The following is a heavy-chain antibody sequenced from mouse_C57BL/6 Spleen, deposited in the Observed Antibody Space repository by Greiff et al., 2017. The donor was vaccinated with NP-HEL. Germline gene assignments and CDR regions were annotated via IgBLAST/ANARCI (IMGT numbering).Heavy chain of an antibody. V-gene: IGHV1-59*01. CDR3: ARLRDYDGRRFLDY. D-gene: IGHD2-4*01. Sequence: QVHVKQPGAELVRPGTSVKLSCKASGYTFTSYWMHWVKQRPGQGLEWIGVIDPSDSYTNYNQKFKGKATLTVDTSSSTAYMQLSSLTSEDSAVYYCARLRDYDGRRFLDYWGQGTTLTVSS. CDR1: GYTFTSYW. CDR2: IDPSDSYT. J-gene: IGHJ2*01.